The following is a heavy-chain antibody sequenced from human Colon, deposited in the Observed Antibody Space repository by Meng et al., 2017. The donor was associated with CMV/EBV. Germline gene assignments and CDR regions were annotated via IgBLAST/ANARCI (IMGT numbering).Heavy chain of an antibody. Sequence: SETLSLTCTVSGDSIRSSGYYWAWIRQPPGKGLEWIGSMLYSGSTYYSASLKSRVTMSIDTSKNQVSLKLTSVTAADTAVDYCARDGQRISVVWGVPNWFDPWGQGTLVTVSS. V-gene: IGHV4-39*07. D-gene: IGHD3-10*01. CDR2: MLYSGST. CDR1: GDSIRSSGYY. CDR3: ARDGQRISVVWGVPNWFDP. J-gene: IGHJ5*02.